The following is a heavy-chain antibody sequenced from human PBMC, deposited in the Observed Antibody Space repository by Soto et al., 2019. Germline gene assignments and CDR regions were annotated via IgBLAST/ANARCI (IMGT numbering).Heavy chain of an antibody. D-gene: IGHD6-6*01. Sequence: GGSLRLSCAASGFTFSSYDMHWVLQATGKGLEWVSAIGTAGDTYYPGSVKGRFTISRENAENSLYLQMNSLRAEDTAVYYCARFRLGYFDYWGQGTLVTVSS. V-gene: IGHV3-13*01. J-gene: IGHJ4*02. CDR2: IGTAGDT. CDR1: GFTFSSYD. CDR3: ARFRLGYFDY.